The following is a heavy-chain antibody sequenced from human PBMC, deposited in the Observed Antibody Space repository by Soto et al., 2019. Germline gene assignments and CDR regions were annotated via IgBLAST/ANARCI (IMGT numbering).Heavy chain of an antibody. V-gene: IGHV3-23*01. D-gene: IGHD3-9*01. CDR2: ITGSSSNL. CDR3: AKGGAVYGLLTHDY. J-gene: IGHJ4*02. CDR1: GFTFSDYA. Sequence: EVQLLESGGGLEQPGGSLRLSCEASGFTFSDYAMSWVRQAPGKGLEWVTTITGSSSNLYYTDSVKGRFAISRDNSRNILCLERNSLTAEDTAVYYCAKGGAVYGLLTHDYWGQGTLVTVSS.